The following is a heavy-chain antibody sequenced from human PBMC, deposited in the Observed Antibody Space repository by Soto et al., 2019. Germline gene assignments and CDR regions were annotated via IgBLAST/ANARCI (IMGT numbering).Heavy chain of an antibody. J-gene: IGHJ4*02. CDR1: GFTVSSNY. V-gene: IGHV3-53*01. CDR2: IYSGGST. Sequence: PGGSLRLSCAASGFTVSSNYMSWVRQAPGKGLEWVSVIYSGGSTYYADSVKGRFTISRDNSKNTLYLQMNSLRAEDTAVYYCARGGGFGELSHGPFDYWGQGTLVTVSS. CDR3: ARGGGFGELSHGPFDY. D-gene: IGHD3-10*01.